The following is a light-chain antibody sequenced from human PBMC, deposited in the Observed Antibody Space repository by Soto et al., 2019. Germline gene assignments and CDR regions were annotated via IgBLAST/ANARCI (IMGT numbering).Light chain of an antibody. CDR1: SSNIGNNY. J-gene: IGLJ3*02. CDR2: DNN. Sequence: QSVLTQPPSVSAAPGQKVTISCSGSSSNIGNNYVSWYQQLPGTAPKLLIYDNNKRPSGIPDRFSGSKSGPTASLAISGVQSEDEADYYCSTWDVSLNGWVFGGGTKLTVL. V-gene: IGLV1-51*01. CDR3: STWDVSLNGWV.